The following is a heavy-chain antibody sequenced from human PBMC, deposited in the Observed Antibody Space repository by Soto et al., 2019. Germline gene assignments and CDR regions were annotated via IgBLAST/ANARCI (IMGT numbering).Heavy chain of an antibody. CDR1: GYTVTGYY. D-gene: IGHD6-25*01. CDR2: ISPKVFGT. Sequence: ASVKVSCKASGYTVTGYYMHWVRQGPGQVLELIVWISPKVFGTNYGQKVQGWFTMTVDTSIVAPCMELIMLRSDYTSVYYCARGRPAAIDYGMDVWGQGTTVTVSS. V-gene: IGHV1-2*04. CDR3: ARGRPAAIDYGMDV. J-gene: IGHJ6*02.